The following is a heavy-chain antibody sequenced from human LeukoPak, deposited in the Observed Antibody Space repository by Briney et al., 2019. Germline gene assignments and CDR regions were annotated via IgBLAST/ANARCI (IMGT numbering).Heavy chain of an antibody. D-gene: IGHD3-22*01. CDR2: INWNGDST. J-gene: IGHJ4*02. Sequence: GGALRLSCAASRFTFNDYGMSWVRQAPGKGLEWVSSINWNGDSTVYTDSVKGRFTISRDNAKNSLYLQMNSLRVEDTAFYYCARNFGGGDRSGPYYWGQGTLVTVSS. CDR3: ARNFGGGDRSGPYY. V-gene: IGHV3-20*04. CDR1: RFTFNDYG.